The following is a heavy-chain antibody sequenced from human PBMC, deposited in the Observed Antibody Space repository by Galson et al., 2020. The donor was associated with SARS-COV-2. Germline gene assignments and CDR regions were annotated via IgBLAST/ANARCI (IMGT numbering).Heavy chain of an antibody. CDR3: ARGPRYSSSLYGPRCWFDP. D-gene: IGHD6-13*01. Sequence: SETLSLTCAVYGGSFSGYYWSWIRQPPGKGLEWIGEINHSGSTNYNTSLKSRVTISVDTSKNQFSLKLSSVTAADTAVYYRARGPRYSSSLYGPRCWFDPWVQGTLVTVSS. CDR1: GGSFSGYY. J-gene: IGHJ5*02. V-gene: IGHV4-34*01. CDR2: INHSGST.